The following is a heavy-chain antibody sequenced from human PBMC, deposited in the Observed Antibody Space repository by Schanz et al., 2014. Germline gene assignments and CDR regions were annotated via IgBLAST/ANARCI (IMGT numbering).Heavy chain of an antibody. J-gene: IGHJ4*02. V-gene: IGHV3-23*04. CDR2: ISGSGGST. CDR1: GFGFSSYS. Sequence: VQLVDSGGGLVKPGGSLRLSCTASGFGFSSYSMNWVRQAPGKGLEWVIVISGSGGSTYYADSVRGRFTISRDNSKTTVYLQMNSLRAEDTAVYYCAKDAENTAMITDYFDYWGQGTLVTVSS. CDR3: AKDAENTAMITDYFDY. D-gene: IGHD5-18*01.